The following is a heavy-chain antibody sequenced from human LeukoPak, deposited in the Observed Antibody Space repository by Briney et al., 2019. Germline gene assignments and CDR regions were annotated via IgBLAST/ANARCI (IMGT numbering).Heavy chain of an antibody. CDR1: GGTFSSYA. D-gene: IGHD4-23*01. V-gene: IGHV1-69*13. CDR3: ARGQAPVVTPPSDY. J-gene: IGHJ4*02. Sequence: SVKVSCKASGGTFSSYAISWVRQAPGQGLEWMGGIVPIFGTANYAQKFQGRVTITADESTSTAYMELSSLRSEDTAVYYCARGQAPVVTPPSDYWGQGTLVTVSS. CDR2: IVPIFGTA.